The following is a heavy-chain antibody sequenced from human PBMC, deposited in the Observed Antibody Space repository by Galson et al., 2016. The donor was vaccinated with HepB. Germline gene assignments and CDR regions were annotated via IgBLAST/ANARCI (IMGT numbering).Heavy chain of an antibody. Sequence: SVKVSCKASGYTLASYGFSWVRQAPGQGLEWMGWISGYNGNTNYAQKLQGRVTMTTDTSTSTAYMDLRSLSSDDTAVYFCARVRGYSSVWSEAAFDYWGQGTLVTVSS. J-gene: IGHJ4*02. CDR1: GYTLASYG. V-gene: IGHV1-18*01. CDR3: ARVRGYSSVWSEAAFDY. CDR2: ISGYNGNT. D-gene: IGHD6-19*01.